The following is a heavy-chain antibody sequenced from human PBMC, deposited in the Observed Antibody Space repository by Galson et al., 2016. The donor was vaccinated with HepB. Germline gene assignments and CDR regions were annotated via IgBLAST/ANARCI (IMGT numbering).Heavy chain of an antibody. Sequence: SLRLSCAASGFTFSRYGMHWVRQAPGKGLEWVAVIWKDGTQKYYGESVKGRFTISRDNSNNTLYLQMNSPRVEDTALYYCARASNLGSYYYYGIDVWGQGTAVTVSS. D-gene: IGHD1-26*01. V-gene: IGHV3-33*01. CDR3: ARASNLGSYYYYGIDV. J-gene: IGHJ6*02. CDR2: IWKDGTQK. CDR1: GFTFSRYG.